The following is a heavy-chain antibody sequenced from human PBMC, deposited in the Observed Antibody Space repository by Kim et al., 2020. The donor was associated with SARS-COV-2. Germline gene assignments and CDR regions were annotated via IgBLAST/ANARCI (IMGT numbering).Heavy chain of an antibody. Sequence: GGSLRLSCAASGFTFSSYSMNWVRQAPGKGLEWVSSISSSSSYIYYADSVKGRFTISRDNAKNSLYLQMNSLRAEDTAVYYCARDQKRQWLDTGDYYYYYGMDVWGQGTTVTVS. CDR3: ARDQKRQWLDTGDYYYYYGMDV. V-gene: IGHV3-21*01. J-gene: IGHJ6*02. D-gene: IGHD6-19*01. CDR1: GFTFSSYS. CDR2: ISSSSSYI.